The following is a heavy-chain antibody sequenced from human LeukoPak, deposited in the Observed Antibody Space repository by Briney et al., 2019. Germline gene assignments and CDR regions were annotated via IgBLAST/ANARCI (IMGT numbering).Heavy chain of an antibody. Sequence: GASVKVSCKASGYTFTSYAMNWVRQAPEQGLEWMGWINTNTGNPTYAQGFTGRFVFSLDTSVSTAYLQISSLKAEDTAVYYCARALTLRGQQLLPGGYWGQGTLVTVSS. V-gene: IGHV7-4-1*02. CDR1: GYTFTSYA. CDR2: INTNTGNP. J-gene: IGHJ4*02. D-gene: IGHD6-13*01. CDR3: ARALTLRGQQLLPGGY.